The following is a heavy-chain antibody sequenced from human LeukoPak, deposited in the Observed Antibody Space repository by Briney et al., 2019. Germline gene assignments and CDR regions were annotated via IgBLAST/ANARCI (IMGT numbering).Heavy chain of an antibody. CDR1: GGTFSSYT. D-gene: IGHD3-10*01. J-gene: IGHJ4*02. Sequence: SVKVSCKASGGTFSSYTISWVRQAPGQGLEWMGRIIPILGIANYAQKFQGRVTITADKSTSTAYMELSSLGSEDTAVYYCATNYYGSGSYTYYFDYWGQGTLVTVSS. CDR3: ATNYYGSGSYTYYFDY. V-gene: IGHV1-69*02. CDR2: IIPILGIA.